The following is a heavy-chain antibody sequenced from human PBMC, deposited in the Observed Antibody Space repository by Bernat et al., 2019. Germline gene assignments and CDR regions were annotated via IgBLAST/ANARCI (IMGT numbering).Heavy chain of an antibody. J-gene: IGHJ3*02. Sequence: EVQLVESGGGLIQPGGSLRLSCAASGFTVSSNYMNWVRQAPGKGLEWVSVIYSGGSTYFADSVKGRFTISRDNSKNTLYLQINSLRAEDTAVYYCARGQSSESYAFDIWGQGTMVTVPS. V-gene: IGHV3-53*01. CDR3: ARGQSSESYAFDI. CDR2: IYSGGST. CDR1: GFTVSSNY.